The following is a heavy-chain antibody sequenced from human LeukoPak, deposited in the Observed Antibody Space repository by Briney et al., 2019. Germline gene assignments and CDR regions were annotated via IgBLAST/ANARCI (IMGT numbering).Heavy chain of an antibody. V-gene: IGHV4-4*07. Sequence: SETLSLTCTVSGGSISSYYWSWIRQPAGKGLEWIGRIYTSGSTYYNPSLKSRVTMSVDTSKNQFSLKLSSVTAADTAVYYCARGSRPPPYYDFWSGYYTAPNWFDPWGQGTLVTVSS. D-gene: IGHD3-3*01. CDR3: ARGSRPPPYYDFWSGYYTAPNWFDP. CDR2: IYTSGST. J-gene: IGHJ5*02. CDR1: GGSISSYY.